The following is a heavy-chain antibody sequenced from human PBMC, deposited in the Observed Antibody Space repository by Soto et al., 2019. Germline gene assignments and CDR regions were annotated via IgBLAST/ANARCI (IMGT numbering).Heavy chain of an antibody. CDR2: VSGGGTTT. Sequence: GGSLRLSCAASGFTFSDYAMSWVRQTPGKGLEWVSAVSGGGTTTLYADSVKGRFTFSRDNSKNTLYLQMNSLRGEDTAVYYCALQKESCGAGTCYWTYWGRGTLVTVSS. CDR1: GFTFSDYA. CDR3: ALQKESCGAGTCYWTY. D-gene: IGHD2-21*01. J-gene: IGHJ4*02. V-gene: IGHV3-23*01.